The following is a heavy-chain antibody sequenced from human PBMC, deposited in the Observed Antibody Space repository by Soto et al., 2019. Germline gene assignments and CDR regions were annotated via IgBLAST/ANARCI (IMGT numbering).Heavy chain of an antibody. CDR2: INSDGSTT. J-gene: IGHJ4*02. CDR3: ARGSPSHFDY. Sequence: PGGSLRLSCAASGFTFSSYWMHWVRQAPGKGLVWVSRINSDGSTTDYADSVKGRFTITRDNAKNTQNLKMNSLRTDDTAVYYCARGSPSHFDYWGQGTLVTVSS. CDR1: GFTFSSYW. V-gene: IGHV3-74*01.